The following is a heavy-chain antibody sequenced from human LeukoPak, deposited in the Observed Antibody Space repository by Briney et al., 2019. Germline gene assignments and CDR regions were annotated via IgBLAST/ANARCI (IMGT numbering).Heavy chain of an antibody. V-gene: IGHV4-38-2*02. CDR2: IYHSGST. CDR3: ARDRGDFWSGYYGSDYYYYYYMDV. CDR1: GYSISSGYY. Sequence: SETLSLTCTVSGYSISSGYYWGWIRQPPGKGLEWIGSIYHSGSTYYNPSLKSRVTISVDTSKNQFSLKLSSVTAADTAVYYCARDRGDFWSGYYGSDYYYYYYMDVWGKGTTVTVSS. D-gene: IGHD3-3*01. J-gene: IGHJ6*03.